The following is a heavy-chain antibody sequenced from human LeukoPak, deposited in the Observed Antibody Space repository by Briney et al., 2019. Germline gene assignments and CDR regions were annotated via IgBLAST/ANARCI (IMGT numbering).Heavy chain of an antibody. CDR3: ARDQVSRWGYYYGMDV. J-gene: IGHJ6*02. V-gene: IGHV3-48*03. D-gene: IGHD5-24*01. Sequence: GGSLRLSCVASGFTFSSYEMNWVRQAPGKGLEWVSYISSSGSTIYYADSVKGRFTIFRDNAKNSLYLQMNSLRAEDTAVYYCARDQVSRWGYYYGMDVWGQGTTVTVSS. CDR1: GFTFSSYE. CDR2: ISSSGSTI.